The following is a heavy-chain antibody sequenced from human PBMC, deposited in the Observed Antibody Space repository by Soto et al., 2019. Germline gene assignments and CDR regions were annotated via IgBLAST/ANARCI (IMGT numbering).Heavy chain of an antibody. V-gene: IGHV3-30*18. CDR3: AKDQIDSSGYWHFDY. Sequence: GGSLRLSCAASGFTFISYGIHCCRHAPCKGLEWVAVISYDGSNKYYADSVKGRFTISRDNSKNTLYLQMNSLRAEDTAVYYCAKDQIDSSGYWHFDYWGQGTLVTVSS. D-gene: IGHD3-22*01. CDR2: ISYDGSNK. J-gene: IGHJ4*02. CDR1: GFTFISYG.